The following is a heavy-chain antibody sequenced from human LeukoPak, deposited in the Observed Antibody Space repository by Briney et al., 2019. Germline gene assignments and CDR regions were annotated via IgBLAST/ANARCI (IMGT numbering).Heavy chain of an antibody. CDR1: GFSFSTYW. J-gene: IGHJ4*02. CDR3: TRDRGDGYIYFDY. Sequence: GGSLRLSCAASGFSFSTYWMHWVRQAPGKGLVWVSRINSDGSSTNYADSVKGRFTISRDNVKNTQYLQMNRLRAEDTAVYYCTRDRGDGYIYFDYWGQGTLVTVSS. D-gene: IGHD5-24*01. V-gene: IGHV3-74*01. CDR2: INSDGSST.